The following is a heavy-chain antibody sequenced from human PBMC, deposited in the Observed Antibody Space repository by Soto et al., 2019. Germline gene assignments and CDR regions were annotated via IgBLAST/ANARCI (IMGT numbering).Heavy chain of an antibody. CDR2: ISGSGGST. Sequence: EVHLLESGGGLVQPGVSLRLSCAASGFTFSSYAMSWVLQAPGKGLEWVSAISGSGGSTYYADSVKGRFTISRDNSKITLYLQMNSLRAEDTAVYYWAKDGDGGFDYWGQGNLVTVSS. CDR1: GFTFSSYA. D-gene: IGHD3-16*01. CDR3: AKDGDGGFDY. J-gene: IGHJ4*02. V-gene: IGHV3-23*01.